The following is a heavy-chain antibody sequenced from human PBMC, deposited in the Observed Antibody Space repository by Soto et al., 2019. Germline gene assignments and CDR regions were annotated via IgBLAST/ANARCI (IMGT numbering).Heavy chain of an antibody. V-gene: IGHV3-30*18. CDR2: ISYDGSNK. CDR3: AKDYSNYQSFIDY. CDR1: GFTFSSYG. D-gene: IGHD4-4*01. J-gene: IGHJ4*02. Sequence: QVQLVESGGGVVQPGRSLRLSCAASGFTFSSYGIHWVRQAPGKGLEWVPVISYDGSNKYYADSVKGRFTISRDNSKNTLYLQMNSLRAEDTAVYYCAKDYSNYQSFIDYWGQGTLVTVSS.